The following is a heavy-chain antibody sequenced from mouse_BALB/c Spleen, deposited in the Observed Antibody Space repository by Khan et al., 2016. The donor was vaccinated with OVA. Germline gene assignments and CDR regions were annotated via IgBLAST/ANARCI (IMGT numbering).Heavy chain of an antibody. CDR2: INTYTGAP. CDR3: ARVGYYGTMDC. CDR1: GFTFTNYG. Sequence: QIQLVQSGPELKKPGETVHISCKASGFTFTNYGMNWVKQAPGKGLKWMGWINTYTGAPTFADDFKGRFAFSLDTSASTSYLQINSLKNEDTETYFCARVGYYGTMDCWGQGTSVTVSS. V-gene: IGHV9-3-1*01. D-gene: IGHD1-1*01. J-gene: IGHJ4*01.